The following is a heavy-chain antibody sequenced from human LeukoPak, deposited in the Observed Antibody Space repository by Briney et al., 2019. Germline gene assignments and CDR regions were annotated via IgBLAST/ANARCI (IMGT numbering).Heavy chain of an antibody. CDR1: GFTFSSYG. D-gene: IGHD1-26*01. Sequence: GGSLRLSCAASGFTFSSYGTHWVRQAPGKGLEWVSSISGSGYNTYNADSVKGRVTTSRDNSKNTLYLQMTSLRAEDTAVYYCAKSVVSGNYRGLDCWGQGTLVTVSS. J-gene: IGHJ4*02. CDR3: AKSVVSGNYRGLDC. V-gene: IGHV3-23*01. CDR2: ISGSGYNT.